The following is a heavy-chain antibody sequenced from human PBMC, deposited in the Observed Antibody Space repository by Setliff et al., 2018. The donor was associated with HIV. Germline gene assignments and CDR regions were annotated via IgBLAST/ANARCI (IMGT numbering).Heavy chain of an antibody. CDR3: ARHSPSDY. V-gene: IGHV4-39*01. CDR2: IYYSGST. CDR1: GGPISSYY. J-gene: IGHJ4*02. Sequence: SETLSLTCTVSGGPISSYYWSWMRQPPGKGLEWIGSIYYSGSTYYNPSLKSRVTISVDTSKNQFSLKLSSVTAADTAVYYCARHSPSDYWGQGTLVTVSS.